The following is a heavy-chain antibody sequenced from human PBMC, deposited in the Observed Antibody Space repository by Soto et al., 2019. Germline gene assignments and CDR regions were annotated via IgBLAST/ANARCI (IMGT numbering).Heavy chain of an antibody. D-gene: IGHD3-3*01. CDR3: ARLTYYDFWSGYWMAKTKQYYFDY. V-gene: IGHV4-31*03. J-gene: IGHJ4*02. CDR2: IYYSGST. Sequence: LSLTCTVSGGSISSGGYYWSWIRQHPGKGLEWIGYIYYSGSTYYNPSLKSRVTISVDTSKNQFSLKLSSVTAADTAVYYCARLTYYDFWSGYWMAKTKQYYFDYWGQGNLVTVSS. CDR1: GGSISSGGYY.